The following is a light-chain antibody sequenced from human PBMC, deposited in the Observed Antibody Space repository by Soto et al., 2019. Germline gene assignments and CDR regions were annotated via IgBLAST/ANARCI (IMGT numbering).Light chain of an antibody. Sequence: DIQMTQSPSTLSASVGDRVTITCRASQSISSWLAWYQQKPGKAPKLLIYDASSLESGVPSRFSGSGSGTEFTLTISSLQPDDLATYYCQQYNSYSLTFCGGTKVEIK. V-gene: IGKV1-5*01. CDR3: QQYNSYSLT. J-gene: IGKJ4*01. CDR2: DAS. CDR1: QSISSW.